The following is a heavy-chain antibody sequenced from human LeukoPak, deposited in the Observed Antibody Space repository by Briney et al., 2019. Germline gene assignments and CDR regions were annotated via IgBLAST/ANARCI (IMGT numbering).Heavy chain of an antibody. D-gene: IGHD3-10*01. J-gene: IGHJ4*02. V-gene: IGHV3-66*01. CDR2: IYSGGRT. CDR1: GFIVSSNY. Sequence: GGSLRLSCAVSGFIVSSNYMTWVRQAPGKGLEWVSVIYSGGRTYYADSVKGRFTTSRDNSKNTLYLQMNSLRAEDTAVYYCARALLWFGEPSHIDYWGQGTLVTASS. CDR3: ARALLWFGEPSHIDY.